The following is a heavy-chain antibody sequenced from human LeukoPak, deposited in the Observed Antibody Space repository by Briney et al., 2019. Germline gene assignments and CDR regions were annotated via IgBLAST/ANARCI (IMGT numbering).Heavy chain of an antibody. CDR2: IYYSGST. Sequence: SETLSLTCTVSGGSISSSSYYWGWIRQPPGKGLEWIGSIYYSGSTYYNPSLKSRVTISVDTSKNQFSLKVSSVTAADTAVYYCARDSSGWYLFDYWGQGTLVTVSS. V-gene: IGHV4-39*07. CDR1: GGSISSSSYY. D-gene: IGHD6-19*01. J-gene: IGHJ4*02. CDR3: ARDSSGWYLFDY.